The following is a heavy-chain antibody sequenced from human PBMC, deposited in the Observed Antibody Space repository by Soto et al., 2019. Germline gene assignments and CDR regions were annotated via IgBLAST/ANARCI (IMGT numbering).Heavy chain of an antibody. CDR2: ISYDGSNK. Sequence: SLRLSCAASGFTFSSYGMHWVRQAPGKGLEWVAVISYDGSNKYYADSVKGRFTISRDNSKNTLYLQMNSLRAEDTAVYYCAKVPGIAAARFDYWGQGTLVTVSS. V-gene: IGHV3-30*18. J-gene: IGHJ4*02. CDR1: GFTFSSYG. D-gene: IGHD6-13*01. CDR3: AKVPGIAAARFDY.